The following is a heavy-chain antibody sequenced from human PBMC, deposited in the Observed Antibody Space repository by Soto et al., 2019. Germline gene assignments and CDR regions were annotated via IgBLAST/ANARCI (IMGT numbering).Heavy chain of an antibody. D-gene: IGHD2-8*02. CDR1: GFTFSDYY. V-gene: IGHV3-11*01. CDR2: ISSSGSTI. Sequence: QVQLVESGGGLVKPGGSLRLSCAASGFTFSDYYMSWIRQAPGKGLEWVSYISSSGSTIYYADSLKGRCTISRDNAKNSLYLQMNSLRAEDTAVYYCARDRVSQRTGTFWGGFDYWGQGTLVTVSS. CDR3: ARDRVSQRTGTFWGGFDY. J-gene: IGHJ4*02.